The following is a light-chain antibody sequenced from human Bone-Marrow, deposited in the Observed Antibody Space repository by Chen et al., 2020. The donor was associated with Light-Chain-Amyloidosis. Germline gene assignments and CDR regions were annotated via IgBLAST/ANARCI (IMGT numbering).Light chain of an antibody. CDR3: SSYTITNTLV. CDR2: EAT. CDR1: SSDVGGDNH. Sequence: QSALTQPASVSGSPGQSITISCTGTSSDVGGDNHVSWYQQHPDKAPNLMIYEATNRPSWVPDRFSCSKSDNTASLTISGLQTEEEADYFCSSYTITNTLVFGRGTRVTVL. J-gene: IGLJ1*01. V-gene: IGLV2-14*01.